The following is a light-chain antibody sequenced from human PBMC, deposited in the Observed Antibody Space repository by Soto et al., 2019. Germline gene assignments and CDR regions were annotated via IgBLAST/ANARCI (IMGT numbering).Light chain of an antibody. CDR2: DAL. CDR3: QQYDSLPPT. Sequence: DIQMTQSPSSLSASVGDRVTITCQASQDINNYLNWYQQKPGKAPKLLIFDALILNTGVPTRFSGGGSGTDFTFTITSLKPEDIATYFCQQYDSLPPTFGGGTKVEI. J-gene: IGKJ4*01. V-gene: IGKV1-33*01. CDR1: QDINNY.